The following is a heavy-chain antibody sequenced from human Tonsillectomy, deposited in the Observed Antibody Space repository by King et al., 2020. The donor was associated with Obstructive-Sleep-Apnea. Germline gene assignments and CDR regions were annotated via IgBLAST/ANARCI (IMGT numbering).Heavy chain of an antibody. V-gene: IGHV3-15*01. CDR1: GFTFSNAW. CDR3: TTDPVLMDY. J-gene: IGHJ4*02. Sequence: VQLVESGGGLVKPGGSLRLSCAASGFTFSNAWMSWVRQAPGKGLEWVGRIKSKTDCGTTDYAAPVKGRFTISRDDSKNTLYLQMNSLKTEDTAVYYCTTDPVLMDYWGQGTLVTVSS. CDR2: IKSKTDCGTT.